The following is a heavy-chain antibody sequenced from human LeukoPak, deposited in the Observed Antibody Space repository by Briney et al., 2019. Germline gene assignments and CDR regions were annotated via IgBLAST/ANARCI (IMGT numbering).Heavy chain of an antibody. J-gene: IGHJ5*02. V-gene: IGHV4-39*07. CDR3: ARVSRPSGFDP. CDR2: IYYSGST. CDR1: GGSICSSTYY. Sequence: SETLSLTCTVSGGSICSSTYYSGWIRQPPGKGLEWIGSIYYSGSTYYNPSLKSRVTISVNTSKNQFSLELSSVTAADTAVYYCARVSRPSGFDPWGQGTLVTVSS. D-gene: IGHD3-10*01.